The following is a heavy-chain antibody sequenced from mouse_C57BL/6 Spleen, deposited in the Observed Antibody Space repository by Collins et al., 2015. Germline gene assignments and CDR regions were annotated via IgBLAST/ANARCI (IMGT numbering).Heavy chain of an antibody. CDR2: TYPGDGDT. D-gene: IGHD2-3*01. V-gene: IGHV1-82*01. CDR3: ARIYDGYPYAMDY. Sequence: QVQLQQSGPELVKPGASVKISCKASGYAFSSSWMNWVKQRPGKGLEWIGRTYPGDGDTNYNGKFKGKATLTADKSSSTAYMQLSSLTSEDSAVYFCARIYDGYPYAMDYWGQGTSVTVSS. J-gene: IGHJ4*01. CDR1: GYAFSSSW.